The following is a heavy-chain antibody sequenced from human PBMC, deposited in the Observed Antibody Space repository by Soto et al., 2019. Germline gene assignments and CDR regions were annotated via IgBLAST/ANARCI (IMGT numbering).Heavy chain of an antibody. V-gene: IGHV4-30-2*01. CDR2: MYHSGST. Sequence: QMQLQESGSGLVKPSQTLSLTCAVSGGSISSGGYSWSWIRQPPGKGLEWIGYMYHSGSTYYNPSLKSRVTSSIDRSKNLFSPKPSSVTAADTAGYYCARVPDYWGQGILVTVSS. D-gene: IGHD2-2*01. CDR3: ARVPDY. CDR1: GGSISSGGYS. J-gene: IGHJ4*02.